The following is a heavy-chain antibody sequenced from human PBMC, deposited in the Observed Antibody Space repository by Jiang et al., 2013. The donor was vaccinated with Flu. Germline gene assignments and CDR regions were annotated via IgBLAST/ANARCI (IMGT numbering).Heavy chain of an antibody. CDR1: GGSIDTYY. CDR2: IYYSGNT. CDR3: AREGQILVHNWFDP. J-gene: IGHJ5*02. V-gene: IGHV4-59*01. Sequence: LLKPSETLSLTCTVSGGSIDTYYWSWIRQPPGKGLEWIGYIYYSGNTTYNPSLKSRLTISVDRSKNQISLKLTSVTAADTAVYYCAREGQILVHNWFDPWGQGTLVTVSS. D-gene: IGHD2-8*02.